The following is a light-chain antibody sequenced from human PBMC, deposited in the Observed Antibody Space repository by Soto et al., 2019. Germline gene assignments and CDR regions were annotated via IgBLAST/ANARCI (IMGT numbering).Light chain of an antibody. CDR1: SGHSSYI. J-gene: IGLJ2*01. Sequence: QSVLTQSSSASASLGSSVKLTCTLSSGHSSYIIAWHQQQPGKAPRYLMKLEGSGSYNKGSGVPDRVSGSSSGADRYLTISNLQSEDEADYYCETWDSNTLVVFGGGTKLTVL. V-gene: IGLV4-60*03. CDR3: ETWDSNTLVV. CDR2: LEGSGSY.